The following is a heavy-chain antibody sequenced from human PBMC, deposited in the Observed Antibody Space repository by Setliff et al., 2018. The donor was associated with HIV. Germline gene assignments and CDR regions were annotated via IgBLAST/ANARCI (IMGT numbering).Heavy chain of an antibody. CDR1: GDSISTDY. J-gene: IGHJ5*01. Sequence: SETLSLTCTVSGDSISTDYWTWIRQPPGRGLEWIGWIYYSGRTKYNPSLKSRVTIPVDTSKNQFSLKLSSVTAADTAVYYCAKRAVQDGTVTSSNWFESWGQGTLVTVSS. D-gene: IGHD1-7*01. V-gene: IGHV4-59*12. CDR3: AKRAVQDGTVTSSNWFES. CDR2: IYYSGRT.